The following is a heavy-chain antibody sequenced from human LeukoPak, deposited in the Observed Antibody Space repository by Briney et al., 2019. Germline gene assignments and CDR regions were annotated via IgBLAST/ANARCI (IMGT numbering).Heavy chain of an antibody. CDR3: ARRHNPHNYGDYVDD. CDR1: GYTFTGYY. D-gene: IGHD4-17*01. CDR2: INPNSGGT. Sequence: ASVKVSCKASGYTFTGYYMHWVRQAPGQGLEWMGWINPNSGGTNYAQKFQGRVTMTRDTSISTAYMELSRLRSDDTAVYYCARRHNPHNYGDYVDDWGQGALVTVSS. J-gene: IGHJ4*02. V-gene: IGHV1-2*02.